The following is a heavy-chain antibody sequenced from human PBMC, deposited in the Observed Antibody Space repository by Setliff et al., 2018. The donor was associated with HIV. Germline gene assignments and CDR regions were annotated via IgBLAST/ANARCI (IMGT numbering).Heavy chain of an antibody. D-gene: IGHD3-22*01. CDR1: GYTFSSFA. CDR3: ARVGPFEFDSSGYAEF. J-gene: IGHJ4*02. CDR2: ISGYNGHT. V-gene: IGHV1-18*01. Sequence: VKVSCKASGYTFSSFAMSWVRQAPGQGLEWVAWISGYNGHTNYAQRFQGRVTVTTDTSTSTAYMELRSLRSDDTAVYFCARVGPFEFDSSGYAEFWGQGTPVTVSS.